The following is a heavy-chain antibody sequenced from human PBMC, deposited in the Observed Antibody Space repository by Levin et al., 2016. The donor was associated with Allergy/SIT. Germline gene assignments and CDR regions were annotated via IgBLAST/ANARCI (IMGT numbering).Heavy chain of an antibody. J-gene: IGHJ6*02. Sequence: GESLKISCAASGTTVSMNYFIWVRQAPGKGLQWVSTIYAGGRTYYADSVKGRFTVSRDNSKDTLHLEMDSLRADDTAIYYCANEVPGGGNYYYYALDVWGQGTMVTVSS. CDR2: IYAGGRT. CDR1: GTTVSMNY. CDR3: ANEVPGGGNYYYYALDV. D-gene: IGHD2-2*01. V-gene: IGHV3-53*01.